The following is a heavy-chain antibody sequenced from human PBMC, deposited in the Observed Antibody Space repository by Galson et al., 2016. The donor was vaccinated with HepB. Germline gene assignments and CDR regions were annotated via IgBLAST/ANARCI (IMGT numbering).Heavy chain of an antibody. V-gene: IGHV3-74*01. CDR1: EFTFSSYW. Sequence: SLRLSCAASEFTFSSYWMHWVRQTPGKGLVWVSRINSDGSSTSYADSVKGRFTISRDNAKNTLYLQMHSLRAGDTAVYYCARDHGVPGIATTGTGYGMDVWGQGTTVTVSS. D-gene: IGHD6-13*01. CDR3: ARDHGVPGIATTGTGYGMDV. J-gene: IGHJ6*02. CDR2: INSDGSST.